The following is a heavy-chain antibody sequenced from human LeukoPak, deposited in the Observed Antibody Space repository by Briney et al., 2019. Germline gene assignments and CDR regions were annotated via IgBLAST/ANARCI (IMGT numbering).Heavy chain of an antibody. D-gene: IGHD5-12*01. V-gene: IGHV3-30-3*01. CDR3: ARGATLDY. J-gene: IGHJ4*02. Sequence: GGSLRLSCAASGFTFSSYAMHWVRQAPGKGLEWVAVISYDGSNKYYADSVKGRFTISRDNSKNTPYLQMNSLRAEDTAVYYCARGATLDYWGQGTLVTVSS. CDR2: ISYDGSNK. CDR1: GFTFSSYA.